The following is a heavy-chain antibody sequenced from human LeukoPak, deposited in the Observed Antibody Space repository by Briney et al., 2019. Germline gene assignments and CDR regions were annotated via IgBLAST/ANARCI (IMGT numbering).Heavy chain of an antibody. D-gene: IGHD1-26*01. J-gene: IGHJ4*02. CDR3: ARREGLFDS. CDR1: GGSIRSSSSY. Sequence: PSETLSLTCTVSGGSIRSSSSYWGWIRQPPGKGLEWIASIYYSGGTYYNPSLKSRVTISVDTYKNQFSLKLNSVTAADTAVYYCARREGLFDSWGQGTLVTVSS. CDR2: IYYSGGT. V-gene: IGHV4-39*01.